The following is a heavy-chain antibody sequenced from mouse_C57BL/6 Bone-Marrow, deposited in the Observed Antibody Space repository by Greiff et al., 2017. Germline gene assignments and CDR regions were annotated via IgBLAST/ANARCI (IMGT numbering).Heavy chain of an antibody. CDR3: ARGAYDPWFAY. D-gene: IGHD2-3*01. J-gene: IGHJ3*01. V-gene: IGHV1-26*01. CDR2: INPNNGGT. CDR1: GYTFTDYY. Sequence: EVQLQQSGPELVKPGASVKISCKASGYTFTDYYMNWVKQSHGKSLEWIGDINPNNGGTSYNQKFKGKATLTVDKSSSTAYMELRSLTSEDSAVYYCARGAYDPWFAYWGQGTLVTVSA.